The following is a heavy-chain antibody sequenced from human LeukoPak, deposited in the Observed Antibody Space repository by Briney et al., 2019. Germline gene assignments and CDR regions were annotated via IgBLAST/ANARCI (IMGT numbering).Heavy chain of an antibody. Sequence: GGSLRLSCAASGFTFSSYGMSWIRQAPGKGLEWVSAISGSSGRTYYADSVKGRFTISRDNAKNSLYLQMNSLRAEDTAVYYCAREARGTVVRGTPYYYYMDVWGKGTTVTISS. V-gene: IGHV3-21*01. CDR2: ISGSSGRT. D-gene: IGHD3-10*01. CDR1: GFTFSSYG. CDR3: AREARGTVVRGTPYYYYMDV. J-gene: IGHJ6*03.